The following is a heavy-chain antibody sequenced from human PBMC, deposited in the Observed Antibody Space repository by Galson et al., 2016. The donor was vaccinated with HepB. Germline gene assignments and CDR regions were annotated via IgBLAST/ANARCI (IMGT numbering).Heavy chain of an antibody. CDR3: ARGWRHNSFDY. CDR2: ISSDGNTI. Sequence: SLRLSCAASGFTLSTYSMDWVRQAPGKRPEWISYISSDGNTIYYADSVKGRSTISRYNAKNLVSLQMNSLRDEDTAVYFCARGWRHNSFDYWGQGTLVTVS. CDR1: GFTLSTYS. V-gene: IGHV3-48*02. J-gene: IGHJ4*02. D-gene: IGHD5-24*01.